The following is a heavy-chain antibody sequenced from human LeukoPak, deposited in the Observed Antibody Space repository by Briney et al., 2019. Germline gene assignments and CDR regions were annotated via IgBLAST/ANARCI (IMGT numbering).Heavy chain of an antibody. CDR2: IRYDGSNK. Sequence: GGSLRLSCAASGFTFSSYSMNWVRQAPGKGLEWVAFIRYDGSNKYYADSVKGRFTISRDNSKNTLYLQMNSLRAEDTAVYYCAKDFQTWIQLWDDAFDIWGQRTMVTVSS. J-gene: IGHJ3*02. CDR3: AKDFQTWIQLWDDAFDI. V-gene: IGHV3-30*02. CDR1: GFTFSSYS. D-gene: IGHD5-18*01.